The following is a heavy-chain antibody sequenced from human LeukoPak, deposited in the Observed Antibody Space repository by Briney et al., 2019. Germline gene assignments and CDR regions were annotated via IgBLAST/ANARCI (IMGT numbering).Heavy chain of an antibody. CDR1: AYTFTAYF. V-gene: IGHV1-2*02. CDR3: ARAEGGTYYYYYYYMDV. CDR2: INPNSGGT. D-gene: IGHD2-15*01. Sequence: ASVKVSCKASAYTFTAYFIHWVRQAPGQGLEWMGWINPNSGGTNYAQKFQGRVTMTRDTSISTAYMELSRLRSDDTAVYYCARAEGGTYYYYYYYMDVWGKGTTVTVSS. J-gene: IGHJ6*03.